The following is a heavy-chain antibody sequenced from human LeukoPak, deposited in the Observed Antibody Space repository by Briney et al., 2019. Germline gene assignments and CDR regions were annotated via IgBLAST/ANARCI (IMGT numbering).Heavy chain of an antibody. V-gene: IGHV4-4*02. CDR3: ARGAPYDYVWGSCRYTPPYYFDY. CDR1: GGSISSSNW. J-gene: IGHJ4*02. Sequence: SETLSLTCAVSGGSISSSNWWSWVRQPPGKGLEWIGEIYHSGSTNYNPSLKSRVTISVDKSKNQFSLKLSSVTAADTAVYYCARGAPYDYVWGSCRYTPPYYFDYWGQGTLVTVSS. CDR2: IYHSGST. D-gene: IGHD3-16*02.